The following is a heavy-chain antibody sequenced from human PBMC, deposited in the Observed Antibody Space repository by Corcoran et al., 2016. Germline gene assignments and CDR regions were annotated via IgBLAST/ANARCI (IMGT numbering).Heavy chain of an antibody. D-gene: IGHD1-26*01. CDR2: TYYRSKWYN. V-gene: IGHV6-1*01. CDR1: GDSVSSNSAT. Sequence: QVQLQHSGPGLVKPSQTLSLSCVISGDSVSSNSATWNWIRQSPSRGLEWLGRTYYRSKWYNEYAVSMKGRITISPDTSKNQFSLQLNSVTPEDTAVYYGARDPPWAFSAFDSWGQGTLVTVSS. CDR3: ARDPPWAFSAFDS. J-gene: IGHJ5*01.